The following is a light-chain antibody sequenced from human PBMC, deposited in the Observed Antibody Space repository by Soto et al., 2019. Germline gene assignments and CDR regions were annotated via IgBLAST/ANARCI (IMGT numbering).Light chain of an antibody. J-gene: IGLJ1*01. Sequence: SYELTQSPSVSVAPEKTATITCGGNNIGNKRVHWYRQKPGQAPVLLISYDSDRPSGIPERFSGSNSGNTATLTISRVEAGDEADYYCQVWDIMTDNYVFGSGTKV. CDR1: NIGNKR. CDR3: QVWDIMTDNYV. CDR2: YDS. V-gene: IGLV3-21*04.